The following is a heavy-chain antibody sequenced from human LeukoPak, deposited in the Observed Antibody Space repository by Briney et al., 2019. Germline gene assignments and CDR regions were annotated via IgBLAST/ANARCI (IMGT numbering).Heavy chain of an antibody. CDR2: ISSSGSTI. D-gene: IGHD2-8*01. CDR1: GFTFSDYY. Sequence: PGGSLRLSCAASGFTFSDYYMSWIRQAPGQGLEWVSYISSSGSTIYYADSVKGRFTISRDNAKNSLYLQMNSLRAEDTAVYYCARDPTNGDNWFDPWGQGTLVTVSP. CDR3: ARDPTNGDNWFDP. J-gene: IGHJ5*02. V-gene: IGHV3-11*04.